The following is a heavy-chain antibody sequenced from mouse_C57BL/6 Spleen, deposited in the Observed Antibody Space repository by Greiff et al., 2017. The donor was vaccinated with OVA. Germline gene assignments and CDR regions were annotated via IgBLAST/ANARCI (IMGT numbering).Heavy chain of an antibody. V-gene: IGHV5-16*01. CDR2: INYDGSST. D-gene: IGHD1-1*01. Sequence: VQLKESEGGLVQPGSSMKLSCTASGFTFSDYYMAWVRQVPEKGLEWVANINYDGSSTYYLDSLKSRFIISRDNAKNILYLQMSSLKSEDTATYYCARENYGSSYGAMDYWGQGTSVTVSS. CDR3: ARENYGSSYGAMDY. CDR1: GFTFSDYY. J-gene: IGHJ4*01.